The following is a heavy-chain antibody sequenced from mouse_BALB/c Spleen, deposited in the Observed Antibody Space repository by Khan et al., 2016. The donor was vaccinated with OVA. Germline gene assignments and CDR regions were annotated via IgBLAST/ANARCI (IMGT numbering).Heavy chain of an antibody. J-gene: IGHJ2*01. V-gene: IGHV1-76*01. Sequence: QVQLKESGAELVRPGASVKLSCKTSGYIFTSYWIHWVKQRSGQGLEWIARIYPGTNNTYYNENLKDRATLTAEKSSSTAYMQHSNLKSENSAVYFCTRNEALYYFYYCGQGTTLTVSS. CDR2: IYPGTNNT. CDR1: GYIFTSYW. D-gene: IGHD3-2*02. CDR3: TRNEALYYFYY.